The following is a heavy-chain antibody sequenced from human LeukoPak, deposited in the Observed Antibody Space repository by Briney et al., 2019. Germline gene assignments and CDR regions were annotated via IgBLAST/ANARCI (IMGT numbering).Heavy chain of an antibody. CDR3: TRAITYFYGSVTYDWFDS. CDR1: GFTFSSYG. Sequence: GGTLRLSCAASGFTFSSYGMSWVRQALGKGLEWVSAIVPSGVSTYYADSVKGRFAISRDNAKNMVYLQMNSLRDDDTAIYYCTRAITYFYGSVTYDWFDSWGQGTRVTVSS. J-gene: IGHJ5*01. D-gene: IGHD3-10*01. CDR2: IVPSGVST. V-gene: IGHV3-23*01.